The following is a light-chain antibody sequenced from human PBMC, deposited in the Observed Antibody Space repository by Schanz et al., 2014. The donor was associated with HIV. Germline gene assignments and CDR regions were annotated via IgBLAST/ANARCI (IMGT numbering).Light chain of an antibody. Sequence: ETVLTQSPGSLSLSPGERATLSCRASQSLGGSQLAWYQHKPGQAPRLLIYGASNRATGIPDRFSGSGSGTDFTLTISRLEPEDFAVYYCQHYGGPYTFGQGTKLEIK. CDR2: GAS. CDR3: QHYGGPYT. CDR1: QSLGGSQ. J-gene: IGKJ2*01. V-gene: IGKV3-20*01.